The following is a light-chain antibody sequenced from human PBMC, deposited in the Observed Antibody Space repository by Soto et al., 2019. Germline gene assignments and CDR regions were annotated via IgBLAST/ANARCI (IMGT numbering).Light chain of an antibody. CDR2: EVT. J-gene: IGLJ1*01. Sequence: QSVLTQPASVSGSPGQSITISCTGTSSDVGSYDLVSWYQQHPGKAPRLIIYEVTKRPSGVSNRFSGSKSGSTASLTFSGLQGEDEADYFCCSYAGVSTFVFGTGTKVTVL. CDR1: SSDVGSYDL. CDR3: CSYAGVSTFV. V-gene: IGLV2-23*02.